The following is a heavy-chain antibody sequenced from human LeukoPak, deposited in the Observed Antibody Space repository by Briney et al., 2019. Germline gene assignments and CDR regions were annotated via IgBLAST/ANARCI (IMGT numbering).Heavy chain of an antibody. CDR2: IYYSGST. V-gene: IGHV4-59*01. CDR3: ARDSAPYYMDV. CDR1: GGSISSYY. Sequence: KSSETLSLTCTVSGGSISSYYWSWIRQPPGKGLEWIGYIYYSGSTNYNPSLKSRVTISVDTSKNQFSLKLSSVTAADTAVYYCARDSAPYYMDVWGKGTTVTASS. J-gene: IGHJ6*03.